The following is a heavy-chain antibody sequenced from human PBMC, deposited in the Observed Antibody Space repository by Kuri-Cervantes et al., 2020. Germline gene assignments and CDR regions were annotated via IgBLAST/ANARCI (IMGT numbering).Heavy chain of an antibody. V-gene: IGHV3-30*03. CDR3: TRTRDMDV. Sequence: GGSLRLPCAASGFTFSSYGMPWVRQAPGKGLEWAAVISYDGSNKYYADSVKGRFTISRDNSKNTVYLQMNSLRVEDTAVYYCTRTRDMDVWGKGTTVTVSS. CDR1: GFTFSSYG. CDR2: ISYDGSNK. J-gene: IGHJ6*03.